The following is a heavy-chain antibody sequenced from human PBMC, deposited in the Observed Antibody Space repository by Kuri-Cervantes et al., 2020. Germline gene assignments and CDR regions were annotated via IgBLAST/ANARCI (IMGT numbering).Heavy chain of an antibody. CDR1: GFPFSSYA. D-gene: IGHD5-18*01. CDR3: AKDLGYSHGFDY. V-gene: IGHV3-23*01. CDR2: ISGSGGST. Sequence: GESLKISCAASGFPFSSYAMSWVRQAPGKGLEGVSAISGSGGSTYYADSVKGRFTISRDNSKNTLYLQMNSLRAEDTAVYYCAKDLGYSHGFDYWGQGTLVTVSS. J-gene: IGHJ4*02.